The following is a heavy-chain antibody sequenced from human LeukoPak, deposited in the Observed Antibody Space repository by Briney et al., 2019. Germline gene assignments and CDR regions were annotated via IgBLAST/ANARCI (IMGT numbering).Heavy chain of an antibody. V-gene: IGHV3-30-3*01. CDR2: ISYDGSNK. D-gene: IGHD2-15*01. Sequence: PGGSLRLSCAASGFTFSSYAMHWVRQAPGKGLEWVAVISYDGSNKYYADSVKGRFTISRDNSKNTLYLQMNSLRAEDTAVYYCARDIVVVVAATRPGLYYYGMDVWGQGTTVTVSS. CDR3: ARDIVVVVAATRPGLYYYGMDV. J-gene: IGHJ6*02. CDR1: GFTFSSYA.